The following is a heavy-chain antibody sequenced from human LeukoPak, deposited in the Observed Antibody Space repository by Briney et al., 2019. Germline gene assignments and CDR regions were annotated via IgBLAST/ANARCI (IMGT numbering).Heavy chain of an antibody. V-gene: IGHV4-4*07. CDR1: GGSISSYY. CDR3: ARNAETYYDILTGTEEDYYYYMDV. Sequence: SGPTLVKPSETLSLTCTVSGGSISSYYWSWIRQPAGKGLEWIGRIYTSGSTNYNPSLKSRVTMSVDTSKNQFSLKLSSVTAADTAVYYWARNAETYYDILTGTEEDYYYYMDVWGKGTTVTVSS. CDR2: IYTSGST. J-gene: IGHJ6*03. D-gene: IGHD3-9*01.